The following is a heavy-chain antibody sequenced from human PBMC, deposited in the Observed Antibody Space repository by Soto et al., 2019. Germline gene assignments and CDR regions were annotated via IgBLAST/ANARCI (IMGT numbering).Heavy chain of an antibody. V-gene: IGHV3-23*01. Sequence: EVQLLESGGGLVQPGGSLRLSCAASGFTFSSYAMSWVRQAAGKGLEWVSAISGSGGSTYYADSVKGRFTISRDNSKNTLYLQMNSLRAEDTAVYYCAKKWGWFGEFPVDYWGQGTLVTVSS. D-gene: IGHD3-10*01. CDR2: ISGSGGST. CDR1: GFTFSSYA. CDR3: AKKWGWFGEFPVDY. J-gene: IGHJ4*02.